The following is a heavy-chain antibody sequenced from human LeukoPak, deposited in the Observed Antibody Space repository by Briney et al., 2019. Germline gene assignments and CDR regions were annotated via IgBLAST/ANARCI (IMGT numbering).Heavy chain of an antibody. V-gene: IGHV1-8*01. CDR1: GYTFTSYD. Sequence: ASVKVSCKASGYTFTSYDINWVRQATGQGLEWMGWMNPNSGNTGYAQKFQGRVTMTRNTSISTAYMELRSLRSDDTAVYYCARGGDVVVPAAIALVDYWGQGTLVTVSS. CDR2: MNPNSGNT. CDR3: ARGGDVVVPAAIALVDY. J-gene: IGHJ4*02. D-gene: IGHD2-2*02.